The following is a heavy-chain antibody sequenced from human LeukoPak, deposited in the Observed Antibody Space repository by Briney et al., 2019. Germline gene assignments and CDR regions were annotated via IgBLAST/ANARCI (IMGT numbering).Heavy chain of an antibody. D-gene: IGHD3-10*01. J-gene: IGHJ4*02. CDR1: GFTFSSYE. V-gene: IGHV3-48*03. CDR2: ISSSGSTI. CDR3: ARANVLLWFGEYPNFDY. Sequence: GGSLRLSCAASGFTFSSYEMNWVRKAPGKGLERVSYISSSGSTIYYADSVKGRFTISRDNAKNSLYLQMNSLRAEDTAVYYCARANVLLWFGEYPNFDYWGQGTLVTVPS.